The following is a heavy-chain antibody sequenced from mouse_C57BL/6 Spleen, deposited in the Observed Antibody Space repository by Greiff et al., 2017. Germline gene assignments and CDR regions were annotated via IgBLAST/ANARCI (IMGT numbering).Heavy chain of an antibody. CDR3: TGSKFITTADWYIDV. D-gene: IGHD1-1*01. CDR2: IDPETGGT. V-gene: IGHV1-15*01. Sequence: VQVVESGAELVRPGASVTLSCKASGYTFTDYEMHWVKQTPVHGLEWIGAIDPETGGTAYNQKFKGKAILTADKSSSTAYMGLRSLTSEDSAVDYCTGSKFITTADWYIDVWGTGTTVTVSS. CDR1: GYTFTDYE. J-gene: IGHJ1*03.